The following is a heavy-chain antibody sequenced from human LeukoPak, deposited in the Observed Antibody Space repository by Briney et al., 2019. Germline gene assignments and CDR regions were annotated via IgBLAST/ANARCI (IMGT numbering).Heavy chain of an antibody. J-gene: IGHJ4*02. V-gene: IGHV1-2*02. D-gene: IGHD3-9*01. CDR3: AREGSPLMRSFDWFDN. Sequence: GASVKVSCKTSGYTFTGYYMNWVRQAPGQGLEWMGWINPHNGETNYAQKFQGRVTMTTDTSISTPYMDLSRLRLDDTAVYYCAREGSPLMRSFDWFDNWGQGTLVTVSS. CDR1: GYTFTGYY. CDR2: INPHNGET.